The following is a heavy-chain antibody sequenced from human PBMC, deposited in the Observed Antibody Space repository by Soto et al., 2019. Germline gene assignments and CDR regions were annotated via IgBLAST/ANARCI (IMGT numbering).Heavy chain of an antibody. CDR2: ISSSSSTI. Sequence: GSLRLSCAASGFTFSSYSMNWVRQAPGKGLEWVSYISSSSSTIYYADSVKGRFTISRDNAKNSLYLQMNSLRAEDTAVYYCARDLALSVDGPNYYMDVWGKGTTVTVSS. D-gene: IGHD2-15*01. CDR3: ARDLALSVDGPNYYMDV. CDR1: GFTFSSYS. V-gene: IGHV3-48*01. J-gene: IGHJ6*03.